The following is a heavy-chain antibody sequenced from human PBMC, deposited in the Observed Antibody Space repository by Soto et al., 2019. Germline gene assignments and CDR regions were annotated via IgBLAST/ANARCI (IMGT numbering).Heavy chain of an antibody. Sequence: GGSLRLSCTASGFTFGDYAMSWVRQAPGKGLEWVGFIRSKAYGGTTEYAASVKGRFTISRDDSKSIAYLQMNSLKTEDTAVYYCTGLRTYYDFWSGYYNDYYGMDVWGQGTTVTVSS. J-gene: IGHJ6*02. CDR2: IRSKAYGGTT. D-gene: IGHD3-3*01. V-gene: IGHV3-49*04. CDR1: GFTFGDYA. CDR3: TGLRTYYDFWSGYYNDYYGMDV.